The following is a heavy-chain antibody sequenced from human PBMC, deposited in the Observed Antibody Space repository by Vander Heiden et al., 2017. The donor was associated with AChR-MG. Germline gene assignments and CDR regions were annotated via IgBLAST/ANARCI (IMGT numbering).Heavy chain of an antibody. J-gene: IGHJ5*02. D-gene: IGHD2-15*01. CDR2: ISSSSSTI. CDR3: ARDPGDIVVVVAATARLGWFDP. V-gene: IGHV3-48*02. CDR1: GFTFSSYS. Sequence: EVQLVESGGCLVQPGGSLRLSCAASGFTFSSYSMNWAGQAPGKGLEWVSYISSSSSTIYYADSVKGRFTISRDNAKNSLYLQMNSLRDEDTAVYYCARDPGDIVVVVAATARLGWFDPWGQGTLVTVSS.